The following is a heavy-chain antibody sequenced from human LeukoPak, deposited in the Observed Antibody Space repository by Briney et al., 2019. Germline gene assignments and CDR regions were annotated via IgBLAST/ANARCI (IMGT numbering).Heavy chain of an antibody. Sequence: GGSLRLSCAASGFTFDDYGMSWVRQAPGKGLEWVSGINWNGGSTGYADSVKGRFTISRDNAKNSLYLQMNSLRAEDTAFYYCARDSYSSSWTYYYYYYMDVWGKGTTVTVSS. D-gene: IGHD6-13*01. CDR2: INWNGGST. J-gene: IGHJ6*03. V-gene: IGHV3-20*04. CDR1: GFTFDDYG. CDR3: ARDSYSSSWTYYYYYYMDV.